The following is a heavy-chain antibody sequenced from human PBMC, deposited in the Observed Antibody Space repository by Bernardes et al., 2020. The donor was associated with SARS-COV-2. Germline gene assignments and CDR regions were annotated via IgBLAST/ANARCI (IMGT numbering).Heavy chain of an antibody. CDR3: VRGPSDGHGRFEY. V-gene: IGHV3-74*01. CDR1: GFTFSNYW. J-gene: IGHJ4*02. CDR2: INSDGRTT. Sequence: GWSLILSCAASGFTFSNYWMHWVRQAPGKGLVWVSRINSDGRTTTYADSVKGRFTISRDNTKNTLYLQMNSLRAEDTGVYYCVRGPSDGHGRFEYWGQGTLGTVSS.